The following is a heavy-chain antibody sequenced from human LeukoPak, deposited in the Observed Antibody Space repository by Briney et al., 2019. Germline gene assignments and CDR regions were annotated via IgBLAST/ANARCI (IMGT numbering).Heavy chain of an antibody. CDR1: GGSFSGYY. D-gene: IGHD4-17*01. V-gene: IGHV4-34*01. CDR3: ARSRGDYYFDY. CDR2: INHSGST. J-gene: IGHJ4*02. Sequence: PSETLSLTCAVYGGSFSGYYWSWIRQPPGKGLEWIGEINHSGSTNYNPSLKSRVSISVDTSKNPFSLKLSSVTAADTAVYYCARSRGDYYFDYWGQGTLVTVSS.